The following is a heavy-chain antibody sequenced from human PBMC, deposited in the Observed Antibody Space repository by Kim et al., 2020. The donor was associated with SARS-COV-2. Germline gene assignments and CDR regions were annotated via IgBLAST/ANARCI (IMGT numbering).Heavy chain of an antibody. D-gene: IGHD1-26*01. J-gene: IGHJ4*02. V-gene: IGHV4-59*08. CDR3: ARRGVGATKAYFDY. Sequence: NPSLKSRVTISVDPSKNQFSLRLSSVTAADTALYYCARRGVGATKAYFDYWGQGTLVTVSS.